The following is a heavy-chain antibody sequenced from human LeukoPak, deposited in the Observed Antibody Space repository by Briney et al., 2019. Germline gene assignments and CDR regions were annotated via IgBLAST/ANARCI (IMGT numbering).Heavy chain of an antibody. J-gene: IGHJ6*02. V-gene: IGHV3-30-3*01. CDR3: ARDIVVAAATPGFYYYGMDV. CDR1: GFSFSSYA. D-gene: IGHD2-15*01. CDR2: ISYDGNNK. Sequence: PGRSRRLSCAPSGFSFSSYAMHWVRQAPGKGLEWVAVISYDGNNKYYADSVKGRFTISRDNSKSTLFLQMNSLRAEDTAVYYCARDIVVAAATPGFYYYGMDVWGQGTTVTVSS.